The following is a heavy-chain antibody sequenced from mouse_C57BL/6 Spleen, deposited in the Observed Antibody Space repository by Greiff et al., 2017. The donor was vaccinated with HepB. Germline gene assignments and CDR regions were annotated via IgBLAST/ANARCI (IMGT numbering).Heavy chain of an antibody. J-gene: IGHJ4*01. D-gene: IGHD2-5*01. CDR2: IDPSDSYT. Sequence: QVHVKQPGAELVMPGASVKLSCKASGYTFTSYWMHWVKQRPGQGLEWIGEIDPSDSYTNYNQKFKGKSTLTVDKSSSTAYMQLSSLTSEDSAVYYCARWGYSNPYYAMDYWGQGTSVTVSS. V-gene: IGHV1-69*01. CDR3: ARWGYSNPYYAMDY. CDR1: GYTFTSYW.